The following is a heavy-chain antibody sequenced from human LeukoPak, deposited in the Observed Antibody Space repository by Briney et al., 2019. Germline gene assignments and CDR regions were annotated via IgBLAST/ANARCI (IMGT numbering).Heavy chain of an antibody. CDR3: AREGSSGQDWYAFDV. CDR2: MYFNSGAT. V-gene: IGHV1-2*02. CDR1: GFSFTGYY. D-gene: IGHD5-12*01. J-gene: IGHJ3*01. Sequence: ASVRVSCKASGFSFTGYYVQWLRQAPGQGLEWVGWMYFNSGATRYAPKFQDRVTMTRDTSISTAYMELSSLRADDTAMYFCAREGSSGQDWYAFDVWGQETMATVSS.